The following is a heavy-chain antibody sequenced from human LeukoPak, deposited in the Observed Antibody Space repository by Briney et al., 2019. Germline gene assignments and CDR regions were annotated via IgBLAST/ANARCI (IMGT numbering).Heavy chain of an antibody. Sequence: SETLSLTCAVYGGSFSDFYWSWIRQPTGKGLEWIGEISRNGGTNYNPSLQSRVTISIDTSKNQFSLKLTSVTPADTAVYYCARIFGLRGSIDPGSSGPFDYWGQGTLVTVSS. CDR2: ISRNGGT. J-gene: IGHJ4*02. D-gene: IGHD3/OR15-3a*01. CDR1: GGSFSDFY. V-gene: IGHV4-34*01. CDR3: ARIFGLRGSIDPGSSGPFDY.